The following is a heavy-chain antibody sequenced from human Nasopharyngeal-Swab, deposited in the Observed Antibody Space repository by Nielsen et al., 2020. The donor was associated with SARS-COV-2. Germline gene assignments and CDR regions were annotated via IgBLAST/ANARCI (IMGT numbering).Heavy chain of an antibody. D-gene: IGHD6-13*01. V-gene: IGHV4-39*01. CDR1: EDPMPYSTSY. CDR3: VRASSWYYFDF. CDR2: IYYNGRM. J-gene: IGHJ4*02. Sequence: SETLSLTCTVSEDPMPYSTSYWGRIRQPPGKGLEWIGSIYYNGRMYDNPSLKSRLTVSVYKSKNQFSLQLSSVSAADTAVYFCVRASSWYYFDFWGQGMQVTVSS.